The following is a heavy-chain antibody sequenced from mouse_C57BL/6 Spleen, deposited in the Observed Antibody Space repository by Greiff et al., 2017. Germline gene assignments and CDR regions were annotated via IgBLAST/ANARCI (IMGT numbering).Heavy chain of an antibody. CDR1: GFNIKDDY. J-gene: IGHJ2*01. V-gene: IGHV14-4*01. CDR2: IDPENGDT. Sequence: VQLQQSGAELVRPGASVKLSCTASGFNIKDDYMHWVKQRPEQGLEWIGWIDPENGDTEYASKFQGKATITADTSSKTAYLQLSSLTSEDTAVYYCTTRGITTVVASDYWGQGTTLTVSS. D-gene: IGHD1-1*01. CDR3: TTRGITTVVASDY.